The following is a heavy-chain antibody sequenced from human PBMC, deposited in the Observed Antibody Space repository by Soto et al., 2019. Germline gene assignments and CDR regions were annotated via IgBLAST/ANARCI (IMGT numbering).Heavy chain of an antibody. CDR3: ARRLRTWYFDY. Sequence: SETLSLTCTVSGGSISSYYWSWIRQPPGKGLEWIGYIYYSGSTNYNPSLKSRVTISVDTSKNQFSLKLSSVTAADTAVYYCARRLRTWYFDYWGQGTLVTVSS. V-gene: IGHV4-59*01. J-gene: IGHJ4*02. CDR2: IYYSGST. D-gene: IGHD5-12*01. CDR1: GGSISSYY.